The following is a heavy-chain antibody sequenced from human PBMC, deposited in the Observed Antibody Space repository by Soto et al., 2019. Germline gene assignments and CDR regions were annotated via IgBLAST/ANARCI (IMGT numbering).Heavy chain of an antibody. CDR1: GFTFSSYW. J-gene: IGHJ5*02. Sequence: EVQLVESGGGLVQPGGSLRLSCAASGFTFSSYWMHWVRQAPGKGLVWVSRINGDGSSTTYADSVKGRFTISRDHAENTLYLQMNSLRAEDTAVYHCATVGTGSYNWFDPWGQGTLVTVSS. V-gene: IGHV3-74*01. CDR3: ATVGTGSYNWFDP. D-gene: IGHD1-26*01. CDR2: INGDGSST.